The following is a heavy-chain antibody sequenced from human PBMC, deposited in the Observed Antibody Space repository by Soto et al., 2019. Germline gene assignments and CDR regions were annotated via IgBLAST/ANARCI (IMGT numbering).Heavy chain of an antibody. CDR3: ARHWYSYKCLDV. J-gene: IGHJ6*02. Sequence: SETLSLTCSVSGASITRSAYYWGWIHQAPGKGLEWIGNVFYSGSTHYNPSLKSRVTISVDTFKNQFSLNLTSVTAADTAVYYCARHWYSYKCLDVWGQGTAVTVSS. CDR1: GASITRSAYY. D-gene: IGHD5-18*01. V-gene: IGHV4-39*01. CDR2: VFYSGST.